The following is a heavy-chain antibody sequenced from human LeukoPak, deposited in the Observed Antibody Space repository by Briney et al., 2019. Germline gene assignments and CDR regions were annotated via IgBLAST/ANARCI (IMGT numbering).Heavy chain of an antibody. Sequence: PSETLSLTCIVSSGSISTYYWTWIRQTPGKELEWIGFVASSGTSNYNPSLKSRVSISIDTSKNQFSLALTSVTPADTAVYYCARVVRGVVTSNWFDPWGQGTLVSVSS. D-gene: IGHD2-21*02. J-gene: IGHJ5*02. CDR2: VASSGTS. CDR1: SGSISTYY. V-gene: IGHV4-59*01. CDR3: ARVVRGVVTSNWFDP.